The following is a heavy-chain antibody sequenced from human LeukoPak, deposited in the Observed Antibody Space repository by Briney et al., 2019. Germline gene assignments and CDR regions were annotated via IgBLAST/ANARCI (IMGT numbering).Heavy chain of an antibody. Sequence: GSLRLSCAASGFTFSDYYMSWIRQPPGKGLEWIGSIYYSGSTYYNPSLKSRVTISVDTSKNQFSLKLSSVTAADTAVYYCARTGLEYSSTWFNFDYWGQGTLVTVSS. CDR3: ARTGLEYSSTWFNFDY. CDR1: GFTFSDYY. CDR2: IYYSGST. D-gene: IGHD6-13*01. J-gene: IGHJ4*02. V-gene: IGHV4-38-2*01.